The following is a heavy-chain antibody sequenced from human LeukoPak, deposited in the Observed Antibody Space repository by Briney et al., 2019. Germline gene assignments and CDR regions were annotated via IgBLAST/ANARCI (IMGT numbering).Heavy chain of an antibody. V-gene: IGHV4-4*07. CDR2: IYTSGST. Sequence: SETLSLTCTVSEGSLSSYYRSWIRQPAGKGLEWIGRIYTSGSTSYNPSLKSRVTMSVDTSKKQFSLKLSSVTAADTAVYYCARDTISGHFDYWGQGTLVTVSS. D-gene: IGHD6-25*01. J-gene: IGHJ4*02. CDR1: EGSLSSYY. CDR3: ARDTISGHFDY.